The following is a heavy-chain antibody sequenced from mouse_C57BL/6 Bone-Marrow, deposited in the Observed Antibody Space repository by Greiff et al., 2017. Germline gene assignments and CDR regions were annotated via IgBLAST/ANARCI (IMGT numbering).Heavy chain of an antibody. CDR3: AREAYGNYYYAMDY. CDR2: INPNNGGT. Sequence: VQLQQSGPELVKPGASVKISCKASGYTFTDYYMNWVKQSHGKSLEWIGDINPNNGGTSYNQKFKGKATLTVDKSSSTASMELRSLTSEDSAVYYCAREAYGNYYYAMDYWGQGTSVTVSS. J-gene: IGHJ4*01. CDR1: GYTFTDYY. D-gene: IGHD2-1*01. V-gene: IGHV1-26*01.